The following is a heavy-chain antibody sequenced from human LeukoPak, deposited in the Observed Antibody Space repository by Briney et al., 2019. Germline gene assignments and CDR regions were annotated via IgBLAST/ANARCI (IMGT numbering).Heavy chain of an antibody. Sequence: GGSLRLSCAASGFTFSHYWMHWVRQSPGEGLVWVSEINGDGTSAGYADSVRGRFTVSRDNAKNTLYLHMNSLRAEDTAIYFCARDQMGATPIDYWGQGTLVTVSS. J-gene: IGHJ4*02. CDR1: GFTFSHYW. V-gene: IGHV3-74*01. CDR2: INGDGTSA. CDR3: ARDQMGATPIDY. D-gene: IGHD2-8*01.